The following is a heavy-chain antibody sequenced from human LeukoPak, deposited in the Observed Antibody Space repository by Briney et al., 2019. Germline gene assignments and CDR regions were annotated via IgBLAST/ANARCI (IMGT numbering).Heavy chain of an antibody. V-gene: IGHV3-74*01. CDR2: INSDGSST. D-gene: IGHD5-24*01. CDR1: GLTFSSHW. Sequence: GGSLRLSCAASGLTFSSHWMHWVRQAPGKGLVWVSRINSDGSSTNYADSVKGRFTISRDNAKKTLYLQMNSLRAEDTAVYYCARGEMATIYWGQGTLVTVSS. J-gene: IGHJ4*02. CDR3: ARGEMATIY.